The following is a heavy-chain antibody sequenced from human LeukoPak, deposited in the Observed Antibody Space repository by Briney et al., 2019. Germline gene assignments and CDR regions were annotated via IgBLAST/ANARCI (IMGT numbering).Heavy chain of an antibody. D-gene: IGHD5-24*01. CDR1: GFTFSSYP. J-gene: IGHJ4*02. CDR2: ISNAGDNK. V-gene: IGHV3-30-3*01. Sequence: PGRSLRLSCAASGFTFSSYPMHWVRQAPGKGLEWLAVISNAGDNKYYVDSVKGRFTISRDNSKNTQHLQMNSLRAEDTAVYYCARDHPRDVYNLSGYFDYWGQGTLVTVSS. CDR3: ARDHPRDVYNLSGYFDY.